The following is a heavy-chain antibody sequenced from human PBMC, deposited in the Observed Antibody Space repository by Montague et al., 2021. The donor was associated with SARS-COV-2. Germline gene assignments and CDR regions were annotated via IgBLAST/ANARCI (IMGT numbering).Heavy chain of an antibody. J-gene: IGHJ6*02. V-gene: IGHV3-7*01. CDR1: GFTFSSYW. CDR2: IKQDGSEK. D-gene: IGHD4-17*01. CDR3: ARDMGTVTTEHYYCYGMDV. Sequence: SLRLSCSASGFTFSSYWMSWVRQAPGKGLEWVANIKQDGSEKYYXDSVKGRFTISRDNAKNSLYLQMNSLRAEDTAVYYCARDMGTVTTEHYYCYGMDVWGQGTTVTVSS.